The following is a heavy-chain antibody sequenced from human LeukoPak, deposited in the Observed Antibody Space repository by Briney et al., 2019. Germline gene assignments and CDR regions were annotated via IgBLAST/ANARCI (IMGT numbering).Heavy chain of an antibody. V-gene: IGHV4-30-4*08. D-gene: IGHD1-20*01. CDR2: IHYSGST. CDR1: GGSISSGYYY. Sequence: SQTLSLTCTVSGGSISSGYYYLSWIRQPPGKGLEWIGYIHYSGSTYDNPSHKSRVTISVNTSKNQFSLKLSPVTAADTAVYYCARDRYNWTSQIAFDIWGQGTMVTVSS. CDR3: ARDRYNWTSQIAFDI. J-gene: IGHJ3*02.